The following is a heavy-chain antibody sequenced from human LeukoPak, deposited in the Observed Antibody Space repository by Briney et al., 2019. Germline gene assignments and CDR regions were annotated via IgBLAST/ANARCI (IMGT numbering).Heavy chain of an antibody. D-gene: IGHD2/OR15-2a*01. Sequence: ASVKVSCKASGYTFTSYYMHWVRQAPGQGLEWMGIINPSGGSTSYAQKFQGRVTMTRDTSTSTVYMELSSLRSEDTAVYYCARAFRKDNYYYYGMDVWGQGTTATVSS. CDR2: INPSGGST. CDR1: GYTFTSYY. V-gene: IGHV1-46*01. CDR3: ARAFRKDNYYYYGMDV. J-gene: IGHJ6*02.